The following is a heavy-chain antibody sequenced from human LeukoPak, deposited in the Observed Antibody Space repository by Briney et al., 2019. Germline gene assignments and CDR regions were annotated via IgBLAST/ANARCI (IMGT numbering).Heavy chain of an antibody. CDR1: GGSISSGDYY. CDR2: IYYSGST. D-gene: IGHD3-22*01. Sequence: PSETLSLTCTVSGGSISSGDYYWSWIRQPPGKGLEWIGYIYYSGSTYYNPSLKSRVTISVDRSKNQFSLKLSSVTAADTAVYYCARVGGYPETTFDYWGQGTLVTVSS. V-gene: IGHV4-30-4*01. CDR3: ARVGGYPETTFDY. J-gene: IGHJ4*02.